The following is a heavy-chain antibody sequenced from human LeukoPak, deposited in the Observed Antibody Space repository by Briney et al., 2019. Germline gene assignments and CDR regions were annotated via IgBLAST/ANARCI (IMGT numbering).Heavy chain of an antibody. CDR2: IKSKTDGGTT. Sequence: PGGSLRLSCAAPGFTFSNAWMSWVRQAPGKGLEWVGRIKSKTDGGTTDYAAPVKGRLTISRDDSKNTLYLQMNSLKTEDTGVYYCTTPLVAARYYYMDVWGKGTTVTVSS. CDR3: TTPLVAARYYYMDV. V-gene: IGHV3-15*01. D-gene: IGHD6-6*01. CDR1: GFTFSNAW. J-gene: IGHJ6*03.